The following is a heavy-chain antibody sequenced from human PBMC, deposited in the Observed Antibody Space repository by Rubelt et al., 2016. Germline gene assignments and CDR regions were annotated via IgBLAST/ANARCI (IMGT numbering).Heavy chain of an antibody. V-gene: IGHV3-23*01. D-gene: IGHD1-26*01. CDR2: ISGWGGDT. J-gene: IGHJ4*02. Sequence: EARGGLVQPGGSLRLSCVASGFTVSSVWMHWVRQVPGKGLEWVSGISGWGGDTYYADSVKGRFTISRDNSKNTLYLQMNSLRAEDTAVYFCAKDSRYSGSYWDFDYWGQGTLVTVSS. CDR1: GFTVSSVW. CDR3: AKDSRYSGSYWDFDY.